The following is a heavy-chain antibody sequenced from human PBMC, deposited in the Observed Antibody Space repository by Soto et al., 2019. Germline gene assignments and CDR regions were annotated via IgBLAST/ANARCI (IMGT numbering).Heavy chain of an antibody. CDR2: INHSGST. V-gene: IGHV4-34*01. Sequence: SETRSLTCSVYGGSFSGYYWSWIRQPPCKGLEWIGEINHSGSTNYNPSLKSRVTISVDTSKNQFSLKLSSVTAADTAVYYCARGRIAYDYVWGSYRHNWFDPWGQGTLVTVSS. D-gene: IGHD3-16*02. J-gene: IGHJ5*02. CDR1: GGSFSGYY. CDR3: ARGRIAYDYVWGSYRHNWFDP.